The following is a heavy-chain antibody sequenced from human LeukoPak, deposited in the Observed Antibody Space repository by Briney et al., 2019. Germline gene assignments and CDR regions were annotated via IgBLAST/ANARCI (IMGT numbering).Heavy chain of an antibody. CDR1: GGSFSDYY. CDR2: MNDSPSA. CDR3: ARVYYDYLLYQGGYYWYHFGMDV. Sequence: SETLSLTCAVYGGSFSDYYWSWVRQPPGKGLEWIGEMNDSPSASYNPSLKSRVTISMDTSKNQFSLKLSSVTAADTAAYYCARVYYDYLLYQGGYYWYHFGMDVWGQGTTVTVSS. D-gene: IGHD3-9*01. J-gene: IGHJ6*02. V-gene: IGHV4-34*01.